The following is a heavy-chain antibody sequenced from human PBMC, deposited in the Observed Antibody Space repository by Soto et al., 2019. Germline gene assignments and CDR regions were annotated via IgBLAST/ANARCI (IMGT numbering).Heavy chain of an antibody. D-gene: IGHD6-19*01. J-gene: IGHJ6*02. CDR3: ARGTRYSSGWSPVGV. Sequence: PGASVKVSCKASGGTFSSYAISWVRQAPGQGLEWMGGIIPIFGTANYAQKFQGRVTITADESTSTAYMELSSLRSEDTAVYYCARGTRYSSGWSPVGVWGQGTTVTVSS. CDR2: IIPIFGTA. CDR1: GGTFSSYA. V-gene: IGHV1-69*13.